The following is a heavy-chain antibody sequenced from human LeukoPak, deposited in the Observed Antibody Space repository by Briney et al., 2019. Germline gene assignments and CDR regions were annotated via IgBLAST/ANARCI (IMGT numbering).Heavy chain of an antibody. Sequence: ASVKVSCKASGYTFTGYYMHWVRQAPGQGLEWMGWINPNSGGTNYAQKFQGRVTMTRDTSISTAYMELSRLRSDDMAVYYCARVPRGYCSGGSCYTPGYFQHWGQGTLVTVSS. V-gene: IGHV1-2*02. CDR1: GYTFTGYY. CDR2: INPNSGGT. D-gene: IGHD2-15*01. J-gene: IGHJ1*01. CDR3: ARVPRGYCSGGSCYTPGYFQH.